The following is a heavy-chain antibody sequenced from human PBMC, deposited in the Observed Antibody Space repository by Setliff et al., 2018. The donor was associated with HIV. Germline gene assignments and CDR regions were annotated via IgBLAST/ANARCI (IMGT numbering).Heavy chain of an antibody. CDR1: GFTFSTYP. Sequence: GSLRLSCAASGFTFSTYPMSWVRQAPGKGLEWVSGISGSGSGSRTDYVDSVKGRFTISRDNSKNTLYLQLNSLRPEDTAIYYCAKHECCGGCYYYMDVWGKGTTVTVSS. V-gene: IGHV3-23*01. J-gene: IGHJ6*03. CDR3: AKHECCGGCYYYMDV. CDR2: ISGSGSGSRT. D-gene: IGHD2-21*01.